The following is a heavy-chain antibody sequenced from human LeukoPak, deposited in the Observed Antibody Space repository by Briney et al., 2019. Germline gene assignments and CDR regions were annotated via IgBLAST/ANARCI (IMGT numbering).Heavy chain of an antibody. V-gene: IGHV1-18*01. Sequence: ASVKVSCKASGYTFTSYGISWVRQAPGQGLEWMGWIGAYNGNTNYAQKFQGRVTMTRDTSTSTAYMELRSLRYDDTAVYYCARGQGDSGTWYYGMDVWGQGTTVTVSS. J-gene: IGHJ6*02. CDR1: GYTFTSYG. D-gene: IGHD1-26*01. CDR3: ARGQGDSGTWYYGMDV. CDR2: IGAYNGNT.